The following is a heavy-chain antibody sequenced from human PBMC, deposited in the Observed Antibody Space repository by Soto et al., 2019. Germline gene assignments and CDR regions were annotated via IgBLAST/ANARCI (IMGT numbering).Heavy chain of an antibody. J-gene: IGHJ4*02. Sequence: ASGKVSCQASGGTFSSYAISWVRQAPGQGLEWVGGIIPIFGTANYAQKFQGRVTITADESTSTAYMELSSLRSEDTAVYYCARKEGHYYDSSGYYFALYFDYWGQGTLVTVSS. CDR1: GGTFSSYA. D-gene: IGHD3-22*01. V-gene: IGHV1-69*13. CDR3: ARKEGHYYDSSGYYFALYFDY. CDR2: IIPIFGTA.